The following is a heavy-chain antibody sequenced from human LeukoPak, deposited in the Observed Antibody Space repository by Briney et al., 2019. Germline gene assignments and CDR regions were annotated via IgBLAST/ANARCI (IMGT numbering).Heavy chain of an antibody. D-gene: IGHD2/OR15-2a*01. V-gene: IGHV4-30-4*01. CDR2: IYNSGST. Sequence: SETLSLTCTVSGGSISSGDYSWSWIRQPPGKGLEWIGYIYNSGSTYYNPSLKSRVTISIDTSKNQFSLKLSSVTAADTAVYYCARGLFYDPTGYWGQGTLVTVSS. J-gene: IGHJ4*02. CDR1: GGSISSGDYS. CDR3: ARGLFYDPTGY.